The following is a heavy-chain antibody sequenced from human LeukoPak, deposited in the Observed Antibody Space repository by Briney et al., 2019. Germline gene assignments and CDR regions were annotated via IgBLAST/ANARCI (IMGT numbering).Heavy chain of an antibody. CDR2: IWYDGSNK. J-gene: IGHJ3*02. Sequence: PGGSLRLSCAASGFTFSSYGMHWVRQAPGKGLEWVAVIWYDGSNKYYADSVKGRFTISRDNSKNTLYLQMNSLRAEDTAVYYCARDRTPTGAFDIWGQGTMVTVSS. V-gene: IGHV3-33*01. CDR3: ARDRTPTGAFDI. CDR1: GFTFSSYG.